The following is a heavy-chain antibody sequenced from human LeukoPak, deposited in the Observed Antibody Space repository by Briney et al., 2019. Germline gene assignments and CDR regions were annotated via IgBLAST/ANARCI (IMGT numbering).Heavy chain of an antibody. CDR2: ISYDGSNK. J-gene: IGHJ5*02. D-gene: IGHD2/OR15-2a*01. V-gene: IGHV3-30*04. Sequence: PGRSLRLSCAASGFTFSSYAMHWVRQAPGKGLEWVAVISYDGSNKYYADSVKGRFTISRDNSKNTLYLQMNSLRAEDTAVYYCAKPTLSRFDPWGQGTLVTVSS. CDR1: GFTFSSYA. CDR3: AKPTLSRFDP.